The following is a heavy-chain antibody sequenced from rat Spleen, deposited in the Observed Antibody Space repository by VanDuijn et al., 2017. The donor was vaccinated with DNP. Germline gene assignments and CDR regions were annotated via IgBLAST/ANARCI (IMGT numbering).Heavy chain of an antibody. CDR1: GFTFSDYY. CDR3: ARHTTGTFDY. J-gene: IGHJ2*01. V-gene: IGHV5-22*01. Sequence: EVQLVESGGGLVQPGRSLKLSCAASGFTFSDYYMAWVRQAPTKGLEWVAYISYDGGSTYYGDSVKGRFKISRDNAKSTRYLQMNSLRSEDMATYYCARHTTGTFDYWGQGVMVTVSS. D-gene: IGHD1-7*01. CDR2: ISYDGGST.